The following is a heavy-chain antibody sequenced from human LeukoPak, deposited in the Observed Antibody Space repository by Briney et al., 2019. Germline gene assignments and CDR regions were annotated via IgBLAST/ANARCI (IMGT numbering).Heavy chain of an antibody. D-gene: IGHD3-22*01. J-gene: IGHJ4*02. V-gene: IGHV4-31*03. CDR3: ARAKAYYYDSSGYYPNFDY. Sequence: SETLSLTCTVSGGSISSGGYYWSWIRQHPGKGLEWIGYIYYSGSTYHNPSLKSRVTISVDTSKNQFSLKLSSVTAADTAVYYCARAKAYYYDSSGYYPNFDYWGQGTLVTVSS. CDR1: GGSISSGGYY. CDR2: IYYSGST.